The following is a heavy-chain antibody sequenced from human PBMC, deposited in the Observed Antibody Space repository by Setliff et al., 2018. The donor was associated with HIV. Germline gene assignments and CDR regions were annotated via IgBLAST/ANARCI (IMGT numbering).Heavy chain of an antibody. D-gene: IGHD3-22*01. CDR2: ISTAGSDS. J-gene: IGHJ3*02. V-gene: IGHV3-21*01. CDR3: ARDPDYYDSSGPDDAFDI. CDR1: GFSFSAYS. Sequence: GGSLRLSCAASGFSFSAYSMNWVRQAPGKGLEWVSSISTAGSDSSYADSVKGRFTISRDNAKNSLYLQMNSLRAEDTAVYYCARDPDYYDSSGPDDAFDIWGQGTMVTVSS.